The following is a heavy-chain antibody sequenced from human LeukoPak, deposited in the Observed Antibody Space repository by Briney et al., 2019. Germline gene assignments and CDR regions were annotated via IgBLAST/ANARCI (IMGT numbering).Heavy chain of an antibody. CDR2: FDPEDGET. Sequence: ASVKVSCKVSGYTLTELSMHWVRQAPGKGLEWMGGFDPEDGETIYAQKFQGRVTMTEDTSTDTAYMELSSLRSEDTAVYYCATPAPFGGGFDYWGQGTLVTVSS. V-gene: IGHV1-24*01. J-gene: IGHJ4*02. CDR3: ATPAPFGGGFDY. D-gene: IGHD3-16*01. CDR1: GYTLTELS.